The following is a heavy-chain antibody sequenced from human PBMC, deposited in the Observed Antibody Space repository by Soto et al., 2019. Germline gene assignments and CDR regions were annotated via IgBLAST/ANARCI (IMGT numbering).Heavy chain of an antibody. CDR3: ERHLADYGMDV. D-gene: IGHD3-3*02. Sequence: PXESLKIYRKGSRYSFTSYGVVWVRQMPGKGLEWMGIIYPGDSDTRYSPSFQGQVTISADKSISTAYLQWSSLKASDTAMYYCERHLADYGMDVWAQGTTVTVSS. J-gene: IGHJ6*02. CDR1: RYSFTSYG. CDR2: IYPGDSDT. V-gene: IGHV5-51*01.